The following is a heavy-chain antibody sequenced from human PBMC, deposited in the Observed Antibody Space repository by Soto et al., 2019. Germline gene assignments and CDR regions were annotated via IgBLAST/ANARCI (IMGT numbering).Heavy chain of an antibody. D-gene: IGHD2-2*03. J-gene: IGHJ4*02. CDR2: INAGNGNT. V-gene: IGHV1-3*01. Sequence: QVQLVQSGAEVKKPGASVKVSCKASGYTFTSYAMHWVRQAPGQRLEWMGWINAGNGNTKYSQKFQGRVTITRDTSASTGYMELSSLRSEDTAVYYCASGYCSSTSCREGIDYWGQGTLVTVSS. CDR1: GYTFTSYA. CDR3: ASGYCSSTSCREGIDY.